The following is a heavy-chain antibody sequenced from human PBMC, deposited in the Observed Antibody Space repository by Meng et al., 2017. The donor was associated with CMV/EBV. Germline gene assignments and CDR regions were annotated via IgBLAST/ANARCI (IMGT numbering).Heavy chain of an antibody. V-gene: IGHV3-53*01. D-gene: IGHD3-3*01. Sequence: GESLKISCAASGFTVSSNYMSWVRQAPGKGLEWVSVIYSGGSTYYADSVKGRFTISRDNSKNTLYLQMNSLRAEDTAVYYCARGKEWLPFFDYWGQETLVTVSS. CDR3: ARGKEWLPFFDY. J-gene: IGHJ4*02. CDR1: GFTVSSNY. CDR2: IYSGGST.